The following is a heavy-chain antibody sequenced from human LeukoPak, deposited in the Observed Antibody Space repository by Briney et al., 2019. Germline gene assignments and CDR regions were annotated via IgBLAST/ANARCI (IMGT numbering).Heavy chain of an antibody. CDR2: ISGSSSPI. Sequence: PGGSLRLSCAASGFTFSSYSMNWVRQAPGKGLEWVSYISGSSSPIYRADSVKGRFTISRDNAKNSLYLQMNSLRDEDTAVYYCARDSYYGSGSYSNGGGRFDYWGQGTLVTVSS. J-gene: IGHJ4*02. V-gene: IGHV3-48*02. CDR1: GFTFSSYS. CDR3: ARDSYYGSGSYSNGGGRFDY. D-gene: IGHD3-10*01.